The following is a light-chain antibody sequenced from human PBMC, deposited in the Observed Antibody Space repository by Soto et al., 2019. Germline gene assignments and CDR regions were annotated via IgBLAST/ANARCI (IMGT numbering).Light chain of an antibody. CDR2: DAS. CDR1: QSVSSY. V-gene: IGKV3-11*01. CDR3: QQRSNWPPIT. J-gene: IGKJ5*01. Sequence: EILLTQSPATMSLSPGERDTLSCRASQSVSSYLAWYQQKPGQAPMLLIYDASNRATGIPARFSGSGSGTDFTLTISSLEPEDFAVYYCQQRSNWPPITFGQGTRLEIK.